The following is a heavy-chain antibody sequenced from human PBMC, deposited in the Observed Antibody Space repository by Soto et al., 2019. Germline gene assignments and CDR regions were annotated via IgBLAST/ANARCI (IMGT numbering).Heavy chain of an antibody. CDR3: AREYSSGWSFYYYGMDV. D-gene: IGHD6-19*01. V-gene: IGHV3-74*01. Sequence: EVQLVESGGGLVQPGGSLRLSCAASGFTFSSYWMHWVRQAPGKGLVWVSRINSDGSSTSYADSVKGRFTISRDNAKNPLYLQMNSLRAEDTAVYYCAREYSSGWSFYYYGMDVWGQGTTVTVSS. CDR1: GFTFSSYW. J-gene: IGHJ6*02. CDR2: INSDGSST.